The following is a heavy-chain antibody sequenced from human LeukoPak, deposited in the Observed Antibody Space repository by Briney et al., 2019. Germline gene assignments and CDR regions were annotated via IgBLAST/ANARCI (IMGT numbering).Heavy chain of an antibody. V-gene: IGHV4-39*07. CDR2: ISDSGST. Sequence: SETLSLTCTVSGGSISSRSYYWGWIRQPPGKGLEWIGKISDSGSTYYSPSLRSRVTISIDTSKSQFSLKLSSVTAADTAVYYCARGSGYYRSHFDYWGQGTLVTVSS. CDR1: GGSISSRSYY. D-gene: IGHD3-3*01. J-gene: IGHJ4*02. CDR3: ARGSGYYRSHFDY.